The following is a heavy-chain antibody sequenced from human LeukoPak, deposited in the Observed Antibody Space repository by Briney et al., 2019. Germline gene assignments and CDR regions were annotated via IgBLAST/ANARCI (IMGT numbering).Heavy chain of an antibody. CDR2: ISSSSSYI. CDR1: GFTFSSYS. Sequence: GGSLRLSCAASGFTFSSYSMNWVRQAPGKGLEWVSSISSSSSYIYYADSVKGRFTISGDNAKNSLYLQMNSLRAEDTAVYYCARAYCGGDCYSGFDYWGQGTLVTVSS. J-gene: IGHJ4*02. D-gene: IGHD2-21*02. CDR3: ARAYCGGDCYSGFDY. V-gene: IGHV3-21*01.